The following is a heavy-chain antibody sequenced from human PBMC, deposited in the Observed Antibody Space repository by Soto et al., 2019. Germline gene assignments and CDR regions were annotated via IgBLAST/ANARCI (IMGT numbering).Heavy chain of an antibody. CDR1: GGSISSYY. CDR3: ARHSLVAATSWFDP. Sequence: LSLTCTVSGGSISSYYWSWIRQPPGKGLEWIGYIYYSGSTNYNPSLKSRVTISVDTSKNQFSLKLSSVTAADTAVYYCARHSLVAATSWFDPWGQGTLVTFSS. J-gene: IGHJ5*02. D-gene: IGHD2-15*01. CDR2: IYYSGST. V-gene: IGHV4-59*08.